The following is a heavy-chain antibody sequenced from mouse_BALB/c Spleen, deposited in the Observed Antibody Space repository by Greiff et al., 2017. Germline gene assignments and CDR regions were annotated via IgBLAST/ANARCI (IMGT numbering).Heavy chain of an antibody. J-gene: IGHJ2*01. Sequence: QVQLQQSGPELVKPGASVRISCKASGYTFTSYYIHWVKQRPGQGLEWIGWIYPGNVNTKYNEKFKGKATLTADKSSSTAYMQLSSLTSEDSAVYFCARSKVGRGFFDYWGQGTTLTVSS. CDR2: IYPGNVNT. CDR1: GYTFTSYY. CDR3: ARSKVGRGFFDY. D-gene: IGHD4-1*01. V-gene: IGHV1S56*01.